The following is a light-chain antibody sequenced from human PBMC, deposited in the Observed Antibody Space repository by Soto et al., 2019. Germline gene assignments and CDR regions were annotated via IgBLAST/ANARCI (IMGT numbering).Light chain of an antibody. Sequence: DIQMTQFPSTLSASVGDRVTITCRASQSISSWLAWYQQKPGKAPKLLIYDASSLESGVPSRFSGSGSGTEFTLTISRLQPDDFATYYCQQYNSYSQTFGQGTKVEIK. CDR1: QSISSW. CDR2: DAS. J-gene: IGKJ1*01. CDR3: QQYNSYSQT. V-gene: IGKV1-5*01.